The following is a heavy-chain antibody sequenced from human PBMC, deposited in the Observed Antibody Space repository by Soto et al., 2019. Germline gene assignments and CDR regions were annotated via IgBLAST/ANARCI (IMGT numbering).Heavy chain of an antibody. CDR2: IYYSGST. CDR1: GGSISSYY. J-gene: IGHJ5*02. CDR3: ARVLFGSNCWFDP. V-gene: IGHV4-59*01. Sequence: PSETLSLTCTVSGGSISSYYWSWIRQLPGKGLEWIGYIYYSGSTNYNPSLKSRVTISVDTSKNQFSLKLSSVTAADTAVYYCARVLFGSNCWFDPWGQGTLVTVSS. D-gene: IGHD3-16*01.